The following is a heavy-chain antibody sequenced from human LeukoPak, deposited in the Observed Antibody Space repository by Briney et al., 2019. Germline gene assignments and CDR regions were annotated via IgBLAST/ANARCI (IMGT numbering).Heavy chain of an antibody. J-gene: IGHJ4*02. Sequence: ASVKVSCKASGGTFSSYAISWVRQAPGQGLEWMGWISAYNGNTNYAQKLQGRVTMTTDTSTSTAYMELRSLRSDDTAVYYCARYGDYAFFGYWGQGTLVTVSS. D-gene: IGHD4-17*01. CDR1: GGTFSSYA. CDR3: ARYGDYAFFGY. CDR2: ISAYNGNT. V-gene: IGHV1-18*01.